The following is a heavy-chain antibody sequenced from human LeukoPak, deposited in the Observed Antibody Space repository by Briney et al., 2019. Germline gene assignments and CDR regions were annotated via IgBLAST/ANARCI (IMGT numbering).Heavy chain of an antibody. CDR3: AKGPYGPGSFDY. J-gene: IGHJ4*02. Sequence: PGESLRLSCAASGLTFSSYAMSWVRQAPGKGPEWVSAISGSGGTTYYADSVKGRFTMSRDNSKDTLYLQMNSLRAEDTAVYYCAKGPYGPGSFDYWGQGTLVTVSS. D-gene: IGHD3-10*01. CDR1: GLTFSSYA. V-gene: IGHV3-23*01. CDR2: ISGSGGTT.